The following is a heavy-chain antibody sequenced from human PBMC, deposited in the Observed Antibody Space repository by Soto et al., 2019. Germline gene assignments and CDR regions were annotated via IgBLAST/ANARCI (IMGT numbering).Heavy chain of an antibody. CDR2: IYYSGST. J-gene: IGHJ4*02. Sequence: LSLTCTVSGGAISNGDYYWSWIRQPPGKGLEWIGYIYYSGSTYYNPSLTSRVTISVDTSKNQFSLKLSSVTASDTAVHYCARAKELGDFDYWGQGTLVTVYS. V-gene: IGHV4-30-4*01. CDR1: GGAISNGDYY. D-gene: IGHD3-10*01. CDR3: ARAKELGDFDY.